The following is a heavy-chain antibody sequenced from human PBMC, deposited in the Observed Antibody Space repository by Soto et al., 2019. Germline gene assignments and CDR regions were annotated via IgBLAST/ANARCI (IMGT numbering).Heavy chain of an antibody. V-gene: IGHV1-2*02. Sequence: ASVKVSCKASGYTFTGYYMHWVRQAPGQGLEWMGWINPNSGGTNYAQKFQGRVTMTRDTSISTAYMELSRLRSDDTAVYYCARAWSFCGRAAFDIWGQGTMVTVSS. D-gene: IGHD1-26*01. CDR2: INPNSGGT. J-gene: IGHJ3*02. CDR1: GYTFTGYY. CDR3: ARAWSFCGRAAFDI.